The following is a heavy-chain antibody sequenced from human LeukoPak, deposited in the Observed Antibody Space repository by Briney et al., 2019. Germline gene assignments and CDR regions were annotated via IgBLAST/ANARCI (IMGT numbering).Heavy chain of an antibody. CDR2: IYPGDSDT. D-gene: IGHD2-2*02. J-gene: IGHJ4*02. CDR1: GYSFTSYW. Sequence: GESLKISCKGSGYSFTSYWIGRVRQMPGKGLEWMGIIYPGDSDTRYSPSFQGQVTISADKSISTAYLQWSSLKASDTAMYYCARQVGYCSSTSCYIFDYWGQGTLVTVSS. V-gene: IGHV5-51*01. CDR3: ARQVGYCSSTSCYIFDY.